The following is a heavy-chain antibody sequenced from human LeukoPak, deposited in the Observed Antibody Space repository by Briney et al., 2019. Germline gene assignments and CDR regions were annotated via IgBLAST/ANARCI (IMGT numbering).Heavy chain of an antibody. D-gene: IGHD6-13*01. CDR3: ARDYSSSWWVAYYYYYMDV. CDR1: GYTFTSYA. V-gene: IGHV7-4-1*02. J-gene: IGHJ6*03. CDR2: INTNTGNP. Sequence: ASVKVSCKASGYTFTSYAMNWVRQAPGQGLEWMGWINTNTGNPTYAQGFTGRFVFSLDTSVSTAYLQISSLKAEDTAVYYCARDYSSSWWVAYYYYYMDVWGKGTTVTVSS.